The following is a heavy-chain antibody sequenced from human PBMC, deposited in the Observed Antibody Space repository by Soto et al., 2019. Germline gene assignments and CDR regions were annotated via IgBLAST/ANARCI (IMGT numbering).Heavy chain of an antibody. V-gene: IGHV4-59*08. CDR3: ARRPNDYHYWYFDL. J-gene: IGHJ2*01. CDR1: GGSTVGYF. D-gene: IGHD4-17*01. CDR2: VYHSGTT. Sequence: QVQLQESGPGLVKPSETLSLTCTVSGGSTVGYFWNWIRQSPGRGLEWVGYVYHSGTTKYNPSLKSRLTISVDTSKNQFSLKLTSVTAADTAIYYCARRPNDYHYWYFDLWGRGTLVTVSS.